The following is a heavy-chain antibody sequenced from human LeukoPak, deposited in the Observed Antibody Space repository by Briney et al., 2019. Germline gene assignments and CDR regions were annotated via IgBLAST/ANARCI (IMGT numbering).Heavy chain of an antibody. CDR2: INSDSSLM. Sequence: TGGSLRLSCAASGFTFSSYSMNWVRQAPGKGLEWVSSINSDSSLMFYAESVKGRFTISRGNARNSLYLQMNSLRAEDTAVYYCIRDLFDDYSLDYWGQGALVTVSS. CDR1: GFTFSSYS. CDR3: IRDLFDDYSLDY. J-gene: IGHJ4*02. V-gene: IGHV3-21*01. D-gene: IGHD3-16*01.